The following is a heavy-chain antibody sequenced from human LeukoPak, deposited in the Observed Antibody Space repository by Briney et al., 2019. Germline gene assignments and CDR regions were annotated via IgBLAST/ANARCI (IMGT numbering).Heavy chain of an antibody. Sequence: ASVKVSCXASGYTFMSYDITWVRQAPGQGLEWMGRISTSNGNTDYAQKFQGKITMTTDTSTSTVFMELRSLRLDDTAVYYCARDPYHRMGPPLDLWGQGTLVIVSS. CDR2: ISTSNGNT. CDR3: ARDPYHRMGPPLDL. D-gene: IGHD1-14*01. V-gene: IGHV1-18*01. CDR1: GYTFMSYD. J-gene: IGHJ5*02.